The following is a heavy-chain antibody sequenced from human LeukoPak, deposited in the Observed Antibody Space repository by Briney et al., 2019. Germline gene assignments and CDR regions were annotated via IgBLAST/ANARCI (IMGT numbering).Heavy chain of an antibody. CDR2: MYYSGST. V-gene: IGHV4-59*02. CDR3: ARLRGYFDKSGYPD. Sequence: SETLSLTCTVSGGSVSSYYWSWIRQPPGKGLEWIGYMYYSGSTNYNPSLKSRVTISVDTSKNQFSLKLSSVTAADTAVYYCARLRGYFDKSGYPDWGQGTLVIVSS. D-gene: IGHD3-22*01. J-gene: IGHJ4*02. CDR1: GGSVSSYY.